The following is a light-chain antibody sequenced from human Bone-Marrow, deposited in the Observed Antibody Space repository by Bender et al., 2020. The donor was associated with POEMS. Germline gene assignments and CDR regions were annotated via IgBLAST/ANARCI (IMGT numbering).Light chain of an antibody. CDR3: SSYTTSSTYV. CDR1: SSDIGAYNH. CDR2: DVR. Sequence: QSALTQPASVSESPGQSITISCSGTSSDIGAYNHVSWFQQHPGKAPKLMIYDVRNQPSGVSFRFSGSKSGNTASLTISGLRPEDEADYYCSSYTTSSTYVFGTGTKVPVL. J-gene: IGLJ1*01. V-gene: IGLV2-14*01.